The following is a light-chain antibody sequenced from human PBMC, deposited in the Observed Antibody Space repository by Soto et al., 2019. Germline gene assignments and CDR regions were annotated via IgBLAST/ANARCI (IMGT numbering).Light chain of an antibody. CDR2: GPS. CDR3: QQYGGSFRV. V-gene: IGKV3-20*01. Sequence: IVVTQSPSALSLSPGERATLSCRASQSVSSYLAWYQQKPGQAPRLLIYGPSTRATGMPARFSGSGSGTDFTLTISRLEPEDFAVYYCQQYGGSFRVFGPGTKVDIK. CDR1: QSVSSY. J-gene: IGKJ3*01.